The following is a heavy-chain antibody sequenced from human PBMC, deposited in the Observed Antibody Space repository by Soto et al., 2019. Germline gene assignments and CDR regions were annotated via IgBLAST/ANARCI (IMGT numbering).Heavy chain of an antibody. CDR2: ISKSGSVI. D-gene: IGHD3-3*01. Sequence: EGQLVESGGGLVQPGGSLRLSCGASGLSFSSNEMHWVRQAPGKGLEWLSYISKSGSVIYYADSVKGRFTISRDNAKNLLYLQMNSLRAEDTAVYFCGSVNLRFSYGIDVWGQGTTVTVSS. V-gene: IGHV3-48*03. J-gene: IGHJ6*02. CDR1: GLSFSSNE. CDR3: GSVNLRFSYGIDV.